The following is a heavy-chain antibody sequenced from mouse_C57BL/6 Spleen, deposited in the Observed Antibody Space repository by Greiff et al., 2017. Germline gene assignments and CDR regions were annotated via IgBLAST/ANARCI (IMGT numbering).Heavy chain of an antibody. Sequence: QVQLQQSGAELARPGASVKLSCKASGYTFTSYGISWVKQRTGQGLEWIGEIYPRSGNTYYNEKFKGKATLTADKSSSTAYMEPRSLTSEDSAVYFCARRDTTVKGDYWGQGTTLTVSS. J-gene: IGHJ2*01. V-gene: IGHV1-81*01. D-gene: IGHD1-1*01. CDR1: GYTFTSYG. CDR2: IYPRSGNT. CDR3: ARRDTTVKGDY.